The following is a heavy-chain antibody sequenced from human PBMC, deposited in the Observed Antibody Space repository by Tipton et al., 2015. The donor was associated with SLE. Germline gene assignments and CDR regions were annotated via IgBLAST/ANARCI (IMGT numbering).Heavy chain of an antibody. Sequence: QVQLVQSGAEVKKPGASVKVSCKASGYTFTSYDINWVRQATGQGLEWMGWMNPNSGNTGYAQKFQGRVTMTRNTSISTAYMELSSLRSEDTAVYYCARAGPLVVVPAAMRVGTNWFDPWGQGTLVTVSS. CDR3: ARAGPLVVVPAAMRVGTNWFDP. V-gene: IGHV1-8*01. J-gene: IGHJ5*02. CDR1: GYTFTSYD. D-gene: IGHD2-2*01. CDR2: MNPNSGNT.